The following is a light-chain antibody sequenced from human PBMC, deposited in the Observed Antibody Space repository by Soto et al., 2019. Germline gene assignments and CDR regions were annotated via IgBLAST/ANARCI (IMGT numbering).Light chain of an antibody. V-gene: IGKV3-20*01. CDR3: QQYGDSLLT. Sequence: EIVLTQSPGTLSLSPGERVTLSCRASQSVTNSYLAWYQRKPGQAPRLLIYGASSRATGIPDRFSGSGSGKDFRLTISRMEPEDFAVNYCQQYGDSLLTFGGGTRVEMK. J-gene: IGKJ4*01. CDR1: QSVTNSY. CDR2: GAS.